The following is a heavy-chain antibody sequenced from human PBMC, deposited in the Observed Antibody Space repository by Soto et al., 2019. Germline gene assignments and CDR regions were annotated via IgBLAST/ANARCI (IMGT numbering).Heavy chain of an antibody. V-gene: IGHV3-48*02. J-gene: IGHJ6*02. CDR1: GFPFSSYS. D-gene: IGHD3-3*01. Sequence: PGGSPRLSCASSGFPFSSYSMKWVRQAPGKGLKWVSYISSSSSTIYYADSVKGRFTISRDNAKNSLYLQMNSLRDEDTAVYYCARELRGDYYYYYYGMDVWGQGTTVTVSS. CDR3: ARELRGDYYYYYYGMDV. CDR2: ISSSSSTI.